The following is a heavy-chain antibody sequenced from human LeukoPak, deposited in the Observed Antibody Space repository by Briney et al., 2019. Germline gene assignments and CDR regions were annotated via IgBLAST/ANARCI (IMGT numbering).Heavy chain of an antibody. Sequence: ASVKVSCKASGYTFTSYGISWVRQAPGQGLEWMGWISAYNGNTNYAQKPQGRVTMTTDTSTSTAYMELRSLRSDDTAVYYCARTGRYGSGTNAFDIWGQGTMVTVSS. CDR3: ARTGRYGSGTNAFDI. J-gene: IGHJ3*02. D-gene: IGHD3-10*01. V-gene: IGHV1-18*01. CDR2: ISAYNGNT. CDR1: GYTFTSYG.